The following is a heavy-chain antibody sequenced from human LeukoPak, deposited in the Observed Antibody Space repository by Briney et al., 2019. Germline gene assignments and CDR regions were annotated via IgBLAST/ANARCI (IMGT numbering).Heavy chain of an antibody. CDR1: GFTFDDYA. V-gene: IGHV3-9*01. J-gene: IGHJ4*02. CDR2: ISWNSGSI. CDR3: AKSREWELYSFYDY. Sequence: GRSLRLSCAASGFTFDDYAMHWVRQAPGKGLEWVSGISWNSGSIGYADSVKGRFTISRDNAKNSLYLQMNSLRAEDTALYYCAKSREWELYSFYDYWGQGTLVTVSS. D-gene: IGHD1-26*01.